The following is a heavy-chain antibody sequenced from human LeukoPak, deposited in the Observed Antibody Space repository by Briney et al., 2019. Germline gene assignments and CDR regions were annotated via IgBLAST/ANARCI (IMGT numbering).Heavy chain of an antibody. Sequence: SETLSLTCSVSGDSITGHYLTWIRQPPGNGLEGIGINSTHGSTNYNPSLKSRVTISVDTSKNQFSLKLNSVTAADTALYYCARDRISINALDLWGQGTMVTVSS. J-gene: IGHJ3*01. CDR3: ARDRISINALDL. V-gene: IGHV4-59*11. CDR1: GDSITGHY. D-gene: IGHD1-14*01. CDR2: NSTHGST.